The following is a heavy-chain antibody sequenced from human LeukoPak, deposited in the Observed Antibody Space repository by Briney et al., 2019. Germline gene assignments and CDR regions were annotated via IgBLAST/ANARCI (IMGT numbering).Heavy chain of an antibody. J-gene: IGHJ5*02. Sequence: PGGSLTLSCAASAFTFSSYDMHWVRQPPGKGLEWVTMMSYDGSTQYYTDSVKGRFTISRDNSKNTLYLQMDSLRTEDTALYYCARDDSLEYGNWFDPWGQGTLVTVSS. CDR1: AFTFSSYD. D-gene: IGHD3-3*01. V-gene: IGHV3-30*04. CDR3: ARDDSLEYGNWFDP. CDR2: MSYDGSTQ.